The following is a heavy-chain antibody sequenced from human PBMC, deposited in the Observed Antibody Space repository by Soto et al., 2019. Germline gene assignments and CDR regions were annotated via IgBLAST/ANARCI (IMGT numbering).Heavy chain of an antibody. CDR3: AKVLHFSGWLSAQTFDY. V-gene: IGHV3-23*04. Sequence: EVQQVESGGGLVQPGVSLTLSCAVSRFTFSCPAMSWVRQAPGKGLECVSSITGSGDRTYYADSVKSRFTISRDKSKSTLYLQVNSLRAVDEAVYYCAKVLHFSGWLSAQTFDYWGQGTQVTVSS. D-gene: IGHD6-19*01. J-gene: IGHJ4*02. CDR1: RFTFSCPA. CDR2: ITGSGDRT.